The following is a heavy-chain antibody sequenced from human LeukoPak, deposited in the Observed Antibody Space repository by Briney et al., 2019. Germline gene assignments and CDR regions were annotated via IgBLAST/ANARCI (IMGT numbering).Heavy chain of an antibody. CDR1: GFTFDDYA. CDR2: ISWNSGSI. V-gene: IGHV3-9*01. CDR3: AKGTTMVSYFDS. J-gene: IGHJ4*02. D-gene: IGHD5-18*01. Sequence: GRSLRLSCAASGFTFDDYAMHWVRQAPGKGLEWVSGISWNSGSIGYADSVKGRFTISRDNSKNTVYLQMNSLRAEDTAVFYCAKGTTMVSYFDSWGQGTLVTVSS.